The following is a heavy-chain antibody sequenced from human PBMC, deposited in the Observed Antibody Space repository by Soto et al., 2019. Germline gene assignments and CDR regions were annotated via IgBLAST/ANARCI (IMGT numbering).Heavy chain of an antibody. Sequence: VQLQQWGAGLLKPSETLSLTCAVYGGSFSDYSWSWIRQPPGKGLEWIGEINHSGSTNYNPSLKSRVTISVDTSNHPFPLKLSSVTAADTAVYYCAGGSPRGTVTSLQSGAFDIWGQGTMVTVSS. CDR3: AGGSPRGTVTSLQSGAFDI. CDR2: INHSGST. V-gene: IGHV4-34*01. D-gene: IGHD4-17*01. J-gene: IGHJ3*02. CDR1: GGSFSDYS.